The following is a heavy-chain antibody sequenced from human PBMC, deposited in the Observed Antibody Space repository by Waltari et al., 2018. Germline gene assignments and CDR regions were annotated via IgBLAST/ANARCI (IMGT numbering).Heavy chain of an antibody. CDR3: ARGGSRWVSPLDF. V-gene: IGHV1-2*02. D-gene: IGHD2-8*01. J-gene: IGHJ4*02. Sequence: QVQLVQSGADVKKSGASVRISCKAYGYTFTDHYLHWVRQSPGQGLDWMGWIIPNTHSTNYAQKFQGRVTLYSDTSISTIYMDLRGLTYADTAVYYCARGGSRWVSPLDFWGQGTLVAVSS. CDR1: GYTFTDHY. CDR2: IIPNTHST.